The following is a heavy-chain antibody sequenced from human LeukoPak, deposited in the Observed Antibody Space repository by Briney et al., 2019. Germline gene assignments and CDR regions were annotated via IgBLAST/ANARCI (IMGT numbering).Heavy chain of an antibody. D-gene: IGHD5-24*01. V-gene: IGHV3-21*01. CDR1: GFIVSSNY. CDR2: ISTGSSYI. Sequence: GGSLRLSCAGSGFIVSSNYMSWVRQAAGKGLEWVSSISTGSSYIYSADSVKGRFTISRDNAKNSLYLQMNSLRAEDTAVYYCARDLEEDDAFDIWGQGTMVTVSS. J-gene: IGHJ3*02. CDR3: ARDLEEDDAFDI.